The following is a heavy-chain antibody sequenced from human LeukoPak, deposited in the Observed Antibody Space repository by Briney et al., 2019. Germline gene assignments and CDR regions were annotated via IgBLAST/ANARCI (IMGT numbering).Heavy chain of an antibody. CDR1: GGTFSSYA. Sequence: WASVTVSCKASGGTFSSYAISWVRQAPGQGLEWMGGIIPIFGTANYAQKFQGRATITADESTSTAYMELSSLRSEDTAVYYCARPTRYSLSYGMDVWGQGTTVTVSS. D-gene: IGHD5-18*01. CDR2: IIPIFGTA. V-gene: IGHV1-69*13. J-gene: IGHJ6*02. CDR3: ARPTRYSLSYGMDV.